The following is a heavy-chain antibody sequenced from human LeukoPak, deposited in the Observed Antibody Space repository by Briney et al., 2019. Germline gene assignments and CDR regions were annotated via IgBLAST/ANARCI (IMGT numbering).Heavy chain of an antibody. CDR3: AKVRYYYDSSGYYYYYYYMDV. Sequence: GGSLRLSCAASGFTFSSYAMSWVRQAPGKGLEWVSAISGSGGSTYYADSVKGRFTISRDNSKNTLYLQMNSLRAEDTAVYYCAKVRYYYDSSGYYYYYYYMDVWGKGTTVTVSS. V-gene: IGHV3-23*01. CDR1: GFTFSSYA. J-gene: IGHJ6*03. D-gene: IGHD3-22*01. CDR2: ISGSGGST.